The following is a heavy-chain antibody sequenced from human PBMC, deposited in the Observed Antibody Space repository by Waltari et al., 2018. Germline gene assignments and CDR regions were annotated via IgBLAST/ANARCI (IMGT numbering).Heavy chain of an antibody. CDR3: VRGYPDIVATISDY. CDR2: FNKSGTT. CDR1: RSSIRNNNYY. J-gene: IGHJ4*02. D-gene: IGHD5-12*01. Sequence: QLQLQESGPGLVKPSETLSLTCTVSRSSIRNNNYYWGWVRQPPGKGLEWIGSFNKSGTTYYNPSLKSGVTISVDTSNNQLSLKLNSVTAADTAVYYCVRGYPDIVATISDYWCQGTLVIVSS. V-gene: IGHV4-39*07.